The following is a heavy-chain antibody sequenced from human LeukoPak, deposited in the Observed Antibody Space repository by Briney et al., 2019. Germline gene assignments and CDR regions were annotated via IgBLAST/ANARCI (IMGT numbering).Heavy chain of an antibody. Sequence: GGSPRLSCAASEFSFSAYAMNWVRQAPGKGLEWISYISRSSTTMYYADSVKGRFTISRDNSKNTLYLQMNSLRAEDTAVYYCAKPSSGSYYAYFDYWGQGTLVTVSS. CDR1: EFSFSAYA. D-gene: IGHD1-26*01. J-gene: IGHJ4*02. V-gene: IGHV3-48*01. CDR2: ISRSSTTM. CDR3: AKPSSGSYYAYFDY.